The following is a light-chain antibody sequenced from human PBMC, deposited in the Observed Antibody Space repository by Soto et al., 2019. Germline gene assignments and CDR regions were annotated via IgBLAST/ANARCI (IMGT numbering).Light chain of an antibody. CDR2: EGS. V-gene: IGLV2-23*01. J-gene: IGLJ2*01. Sequence: QSVLTQPASVSGSPGQSITISCTGTSSDVGSYNLVSWYQQHPGKAPKLIIYEGSKRPSGVSNRFSGSKSDNTASLTISGLQAEDEADYYCCSHTGISTLFGGGTKLTVL. CDR1: SSDVGSYNL. CDR3: CSHTGISTL.